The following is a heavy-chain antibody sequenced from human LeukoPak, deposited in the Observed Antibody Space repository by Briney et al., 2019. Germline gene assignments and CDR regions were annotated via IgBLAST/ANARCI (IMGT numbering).Heavy chain of an antibody. J-gene: IGHJ5*02. CDR2: ISTSSRYI. Sequence: GGSLRLSCAVSGFTLSTFDMNWLRQAPGKGLEWVSSISTSSRYIYYRDSVKGRFTISRDDAKNSLYLQMNRLRVEDTAVYYCARADCTGCICYLRRSWFDPWGQGTLVTVSS. CDR1: GFTLSTFD. V-gene: IGHV3-21*01. D-gene: IGHD2-8*02. CDR3: ARADCTGCICYLRRSWFDP.